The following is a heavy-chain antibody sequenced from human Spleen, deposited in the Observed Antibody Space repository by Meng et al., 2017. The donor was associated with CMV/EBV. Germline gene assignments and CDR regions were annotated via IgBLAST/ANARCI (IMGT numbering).Heavy chain of an antibody. V-gene: IGHV3-30*02. D-gene: IGHD3-3*01. CDR1: GFSFGTYG. CDR3: AAYYDFWSGYVAD. CDR2: IRYDGSNE. Sequence: GESLKISCAASGFSFGTYGMHWVRQAPGKGLEWVAFIRYDGSNEKYADSVKGRFTISRDNSKNTLYLQMNSLRAEDTAVYYCAAYYDFWSGYVADWGQGTLVTVSS. J-gene: IGHJ4*02.